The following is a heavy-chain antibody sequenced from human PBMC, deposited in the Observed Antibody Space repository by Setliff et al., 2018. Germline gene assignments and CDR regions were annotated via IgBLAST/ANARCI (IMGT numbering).Heavy chain of an antibody. J-gene: IGHJ4*02. CDR1: GDSISDAS. V-gene: IGHV4-59*01. CDR2: VFCNGAA. CDR3: ARGGTCRYFDY. Sequence: LSLTCTVSGDSISDASIMAWIRQPPGKGLEFIGYVFCNGAAKYDPSLKSRVTMSVDTSKTQFSLKLNSMTTADTAVYYCARGGTCRYFDYWGQGALVTVSS.